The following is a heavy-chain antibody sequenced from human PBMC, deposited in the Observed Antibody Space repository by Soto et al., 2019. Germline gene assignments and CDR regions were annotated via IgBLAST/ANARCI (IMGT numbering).Heavy chain of an antibody. CDR2: IYYSVNT. D-gene: IGHD3-22*01. V-gene: IGHV4-31*01. J-gene: IGHJ6*02. CDR3: AREGVYYHDSSGYWVRYCLYV. Sequence: QVKLQESGPGLVKPSQTLSLTCTVSGGSIKSGGYYWSWIRQHTGKGQEWVGYIYYSVNTYYNPSLKSLVTISLATSKKQYSLKLISVTAADTGVYYCAREGVYYHDSSGYWVRYCLYVLGQGTTVTVSS. CDR1: GGSIKSGGYY.